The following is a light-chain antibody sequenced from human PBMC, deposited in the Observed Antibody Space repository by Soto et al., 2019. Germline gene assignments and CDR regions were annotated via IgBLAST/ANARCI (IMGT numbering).Light chain of an antibody. J-gene: IGLJ2*01. CDR2: DNS. Sequence: QSVLTQPASVSGAPGQRVTISCTGGSSNIGAGYDVHWYRQLPGTAPELLIYDNSNRPSGVPARFPGSKSGTSASLAITGLQADDEADYYCQSYDTSLSGWVVFGGGTKLTVL. V-gene: IGLV1-40*01. CDR3: QSYDTSLSGWVV. CDR1: SSNIGAGYD.